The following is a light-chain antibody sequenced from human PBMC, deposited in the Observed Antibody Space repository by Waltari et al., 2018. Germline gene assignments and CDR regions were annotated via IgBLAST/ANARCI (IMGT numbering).Light chain of an antibody. CDR2: DVN. CDR3: CSQSSYNGVI. CDR1: SSDVGGDDS. Sequence: QSALSQPASVSGSPGHSITISCTGSSSDVGGDDSVSWYQDHPGQAPKVIIYDVNNRPSGVSDRFSGSKSGNTASLTISGLQAEDEANYYCCSQSSYNGVIFGGGTKLTVL. V-gene: IGLV2-14*03. J-gene: IGLJ2*01.